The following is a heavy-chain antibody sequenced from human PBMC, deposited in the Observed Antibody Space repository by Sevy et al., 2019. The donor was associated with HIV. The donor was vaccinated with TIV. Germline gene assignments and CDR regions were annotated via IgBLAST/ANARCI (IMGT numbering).Heavy chain of an antibody. CDR3: TRDSSNNYYYYMDV. CDR1: VFTFGDYA. Sequence: GGSLRLSCTASVFTFGDYAMSWFRQAPGKGLEWVGFIRSKAYGGTTESAASVKGRFTISRDDSKSITYLQMNSLRTEDTAVYYCTRDSSNNYYYYMDVWGKGTTVTVSS. CDR2: IRSKAYGGTT. D-gene: IGHD6-13*01. J-gene: IGHJ6*03. V-gene: IGHV3-49*03.